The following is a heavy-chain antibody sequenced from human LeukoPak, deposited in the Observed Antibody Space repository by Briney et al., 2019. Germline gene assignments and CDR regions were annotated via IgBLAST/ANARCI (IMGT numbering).Heavy chain of an antibody. D-gene: IGHD5-12*01. CDR1: GFTFSDYG. CDR2: ISYDGSNK. CDR3: AREGIVATLDY. Sequence: GGSLRLSCAASGFTFSDYGMHWVRQAPGKGLEWVAVISYDGSNKYYADSVKGRFTISRDNSKNTLYLQMNSLRAEDTAVYYCAREGIVATLDYWGQGTLVTVSS. J-gene: IGHJ4*02. V-gene: IGHV3-30*03.